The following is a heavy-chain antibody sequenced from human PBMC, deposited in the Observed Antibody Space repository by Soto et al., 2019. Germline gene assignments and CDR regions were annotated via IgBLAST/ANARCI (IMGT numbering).Heavy chain of an antibody. J-gene: IGHJ6*02. CDR2: IYHTGTT. CDR1: GGSFSSNNFY. D-gene: IGHD7-27*01. V-gene: IGHV4-31*03. Sequence: SETLSLTCTVSGGSFSSNNFYWSWIRQYPGKGLEWIGYIYHTGTTYYSPSLESRVNISLDTSKNQFSLRLNSVTAADTATYYCVKDPGPPRNYFYGMAVWGQGITVTVSS. CDR3: VKDPGPPRNYFYGMAV.